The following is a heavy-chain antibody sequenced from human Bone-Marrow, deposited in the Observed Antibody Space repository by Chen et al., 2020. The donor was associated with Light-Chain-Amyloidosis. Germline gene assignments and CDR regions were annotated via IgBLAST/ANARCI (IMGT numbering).Heavy chain of an antibody. CDR2: IYYSGST. V-gene: IGHV4-39*01. CDR1: GGSISSSSYY. D-gene: IGHD6-13*01. Sequence: QLQLQESGPGLVKPSETLSLTCTVSGGSISSSSYYWGWLRQPPGKGLEWIGSIYYSGSTYYNPALKSRVTIAVDTSKNQFSLKLSSVTAADTAVYYCATKIKARSSGYSAWGQGTLVTVSS. CDR3: ATKIKARSSGYSA. J-gene: IGHJ5*02.